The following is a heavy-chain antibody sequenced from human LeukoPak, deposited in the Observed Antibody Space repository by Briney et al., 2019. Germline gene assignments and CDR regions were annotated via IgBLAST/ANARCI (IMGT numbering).Heavy chain of an antibody. J-gene: IGHJ6*03. D-gene: IGHD1-26*01. CDR2: IIPIFGTA. Sequence: SVKVSCKASGGTFSSYAISWVRQAPGQGLEWMGGIIPIFGTANYAQKFQGRVTITTDESTSTAYMELSSLRSEDTAVYYCARVPWLVGATHYYYMDVWGKGTTVTVSS. V-gene: IGHV1-69*05. CDR3: ARVPWLVGATHYYYMDV. CDR1: GGTFSSYA.